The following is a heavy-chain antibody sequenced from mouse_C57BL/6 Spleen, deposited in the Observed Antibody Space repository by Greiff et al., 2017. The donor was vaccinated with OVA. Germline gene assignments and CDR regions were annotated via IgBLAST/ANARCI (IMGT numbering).Heavy chain of an antibody. J-gene: IGHJ1*03. CDR2: IYPSDSET. Sequence: VQLQQPGAELVRPGSSVKLSCKASGYTFTSYWMDWVKQRPGQGLEWIGNIYPSDSETHYNQKFKDKATLTVDKSSSTAYMQLSSLTSEDSAVYYCARGYCGYHWYFDVWGTGTTVTVSS. CDR3: ARGYCGYHWYFDV. CDR1: GYTFTSYW. V-gene: IGHV1-61*01. D-gene: IGHD2-2*01.